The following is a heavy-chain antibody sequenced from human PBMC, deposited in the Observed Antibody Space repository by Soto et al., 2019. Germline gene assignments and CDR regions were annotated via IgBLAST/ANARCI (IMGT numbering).Heavy chain of an antibody. CDR2: IFYGEIT. CDR1: GASIGRFY. Sequence: AETLSLTCTVSGASIGRFYWSWFRQPPGKGLEWIGYIFYGEITDYNPSLKSRVTISVDKPKNQFSLILRSVTAADTAVYYCAISRQYSSGWNGGFDFWGQGILVTVSS. V-gene: IGHV4-59*01. CDR3: AISRQYSSGWNGGFDF. J-gene: IGHJ4*02. D-gene: IGHD6-19*01.